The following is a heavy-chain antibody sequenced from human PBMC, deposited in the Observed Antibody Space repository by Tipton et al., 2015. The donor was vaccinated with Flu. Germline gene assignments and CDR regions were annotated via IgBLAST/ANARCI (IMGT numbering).Heavy chain of an antibody. V-gene: IGHV4-38-2*02. D-gene: IGHD6-6*01. CDR1: GYSISGDYY. J-gene: IGHJ4*02. CDR3: ARHQSSSLLPFDY. CDR2: SHHSGGT. Sequence: TLSLTCTVSGYSISGDYYWGWIRPPPGKGLEWIGSSHHSGGTYYNTSLKSRVTISVDTPKSQFSLRLNSVPAADPGVYYCARHQSSSLLPFDYWDQGTLVTSSS.